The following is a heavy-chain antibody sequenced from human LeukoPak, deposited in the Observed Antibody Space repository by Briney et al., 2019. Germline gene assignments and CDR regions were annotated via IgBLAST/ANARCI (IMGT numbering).Heavy chain of an antibody. CDR3: ARRVTGRGTYYFDY. J-gene: IGHJ4*02. V-gene: IGHV4-59*08. CDR2: IYYSGNT. Sequence: SETLSLTCTVSGGSISTYYWTWIRQPPGKGLEWIGYIYYSGNTNYNPALKSRVTISLDTSKNQFSLKLNSVTGADTAVYYCARRVTGRGTYYFDYWGQGSLVTVPS. CDR1: GGSISTYY. D-gene: IGHD3-16*01.